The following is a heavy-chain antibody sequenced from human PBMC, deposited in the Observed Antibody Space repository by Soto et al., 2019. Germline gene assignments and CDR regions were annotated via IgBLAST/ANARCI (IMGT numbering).Heavy chain of an antibody. V-gene: IGHV3-23*01. CDR2: TSSSGGST. CDR1: GFTFSSYA. D-gene: IGHD3-10*01. J-gene: IGHJ4*02. CDR3: AKDGGYGSGGYYSDD. Sequence: EVQLLESGGGLVQPGGSLRLSCAASGFTFSSYAMSWVRQAPGKGLEWVSTTSSSGGSTYYADSVKGRFTISGDNSKNTFYLQMNSLRAEDMAVYYCAKDGGYGSGGYYSDDWGQGTLVTVSS.